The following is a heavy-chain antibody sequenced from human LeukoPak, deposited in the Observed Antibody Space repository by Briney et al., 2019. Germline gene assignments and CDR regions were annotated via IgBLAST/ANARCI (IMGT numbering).Heavy chain of an antibody. J-gene: IGHJ1*01. Sequence: GESLKISCEASGFTFSRYWMHWVRQAPGKGLVWVSRIKSDGKTNYADSVKGRFTISRDNAKNTVSLQMDSLRAEDTGVYYCARAPSEVGGYYPEYFRHWGQGTLVTVSS. CDR2: IKSDGKT. CDR3: ARAPSEVGGYYPEYFRH. V-gene: IGHV3-74*01. CDR1: GFTFSRYW. D-gene: IGHD3-22*01.